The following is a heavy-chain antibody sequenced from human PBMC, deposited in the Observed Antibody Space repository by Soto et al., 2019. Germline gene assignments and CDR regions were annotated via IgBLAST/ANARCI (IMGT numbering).Heavy chain of an antibody. CDR3: VREANYYDSSGYWDDY. CDR1: GVSVSGGSYY. V-gene: IGHV4-61*01. J-gene: IGHJ4*02. D-gene: IGHD3-22*01. CDR2: IYSSGGS. Sequence: SETLSLTCTVSGVSVSGGSYYWSWIRQPPGKGLEWIGYIYSSGGSNYSPPLKSRVTISVDTSKNQFTLKLRSVTAADTAVYYCVREANYYDSSGYWDDYWGQGTLVTVSS.